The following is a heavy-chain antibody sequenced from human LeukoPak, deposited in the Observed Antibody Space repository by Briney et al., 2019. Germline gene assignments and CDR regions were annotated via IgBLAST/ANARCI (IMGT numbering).Heavy chain of an antibody. CDR1: GGTFSSYA. D-gene: IGHD1-14*01. J-gene: IGHJ6*03. Sequence: GSSVKVSCKASGGTFSSYAISWVRQAPGQGLEWMGGIIPTFGTANYAQKFQGRVTITTDESTSTAYMELSSLRSEDTAVYYCATGTNYYYYMDVWGKGTTVTVSS. V-gene: IGHV1-69*05. CDR2: IIPTFGTA. CDR3: ATGTNYYYYMDV.